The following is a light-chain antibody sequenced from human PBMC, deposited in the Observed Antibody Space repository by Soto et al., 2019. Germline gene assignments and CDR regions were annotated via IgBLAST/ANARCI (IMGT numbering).Light chain of an antibody. J-gene: IGKJ5*01. CDR3: MQALQTPIT. Sequence: DIVMTHSPLSLPFTPVEPASISFISSQILLHSNGYNYLDWYLQKPGQSPQLLIYLGSNRASGVPDRFSGSGSGTDFTLKISRVEAEDVGVYYCMQALQTPITFGQGTRLEIK. CDR2: LGS. CDR1: QILLHSNGYNY. V-gene: IGKV2-28*01.